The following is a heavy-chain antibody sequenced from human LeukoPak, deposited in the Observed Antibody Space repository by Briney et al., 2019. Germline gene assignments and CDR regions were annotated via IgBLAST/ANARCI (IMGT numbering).Heavy chain of an antibody. Sequence: GASVKVSCKASGYTFTGYYMHWVRQAPGQGLEWMGRINPNSGGTNYAQKFQGRVTMTRDTSISTAYMELSRLRSDDTAVYYCARARTYYYDSSGYFDYWGQGTLVTVSS. CDR2: INPNSGGT. V-gene: IGHV1-2*06. D-gene: IGHD3-22*01. CDR3: ARARTYYYDSSGYFDY. CDR1: GYTFTGYY. J-gene: IGHJ4*02.